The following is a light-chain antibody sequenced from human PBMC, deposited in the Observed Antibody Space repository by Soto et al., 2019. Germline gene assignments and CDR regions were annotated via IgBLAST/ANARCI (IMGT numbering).Light chain of an antibody. CDR2: DKS. CDR3: QQRSNWLLT. J-gene: IGKJ4*01. Sequence: EIVLTQSPATLSLSPGERATLSCRASQSVSSYLAWFQQKPGQAPRLLIYDKSNRATGVPARFSGSGSGTDFPLTISSLEPEDFAVYYCQQRSNWLLTFGGGTKVEIK. V-gene: IGKV3-11*01. CDR1: QSVSSY.